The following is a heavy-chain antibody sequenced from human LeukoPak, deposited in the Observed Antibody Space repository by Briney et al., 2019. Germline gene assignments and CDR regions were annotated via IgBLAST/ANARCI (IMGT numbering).Heavy chain of an antibody. D-gene: IGHD3-22*01. CDR2: ISSSSSTI. CDR3: ARMYYDSSGYYYYYYYMDV. J-gene: IGHJ6*03. Sequence: GGSLRLSCAASGFTFSSYSMNWVRQAPGKGLEWVSYISSSSSTIYYADSVKGRFTISRDNAKNSLYLQMNSLRAEDTAVYYCARMYYDSSGYYYYYYYMDVWGKGTTVTVSS. CDR1: GFTFSSYS. V-gene: IGHV3-48*04.